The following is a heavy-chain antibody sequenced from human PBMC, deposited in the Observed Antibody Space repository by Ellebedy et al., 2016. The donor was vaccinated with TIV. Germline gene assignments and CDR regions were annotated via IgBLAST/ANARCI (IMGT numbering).Heavy chain of an antibody. J-gene: IGHJ4*02. V-gene: IGHV3-49*04. CDR3: TRVGGGNSFDY. CDR1: GFTFGDYA. CDR2: IRSKAYGGTT. Sequence: GESLKISCTASGFTFGDYAMGWVRQAPGKGLEWVGFIRSKAYGGTTEYAASVKGRFTISRDDSKSIAYLQMNSLKTEDTAVYYCTRVGGGNSFDYWGQGTLVTVSS. D-gene: IGHD4-23*01.